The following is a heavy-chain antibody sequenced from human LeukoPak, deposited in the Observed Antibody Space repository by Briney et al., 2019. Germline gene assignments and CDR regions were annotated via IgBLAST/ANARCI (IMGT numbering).Heavy chain of an antibody. CDR3: ARDQEAFDY. V-gene: IGHV1-46*01. CDR2: IYPRDGST. CDR1: GYSFTSNY. J-gene: IGHJ4*02. Sequence: ASVTVSCKASGYSFTSNYIHWVRQAPGQGLEWMGMIYPRDGSTSYAQKFQGRVTVTRDTSTSTVHMELSGLRSEDTAVYYCARDQEAFDYWGQGTLVTVSS.